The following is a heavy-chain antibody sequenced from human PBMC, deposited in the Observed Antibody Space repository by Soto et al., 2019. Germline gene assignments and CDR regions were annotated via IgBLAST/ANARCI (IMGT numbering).Heavy chain of an antibody. J-gene: IGHJ5*02. CDR1: GGTFSSYA. CDR2: IIPIFGTA. V-gene: IGHV1-69*12. D-gene: IGHD3-3*01. CDR3: ARDGSGLRYNWFDP. Sequence: QVQLVQSGAEVKKPWSSVKVSCKASGGTFSSYAISWVRQAPGQGLEWMGGIIPIFGTATYAQKFQGRVTITADESTSTAYMELSSLRSEDTAVYYCARDGSGLRYNWFDPWGQGTLVTVSS.